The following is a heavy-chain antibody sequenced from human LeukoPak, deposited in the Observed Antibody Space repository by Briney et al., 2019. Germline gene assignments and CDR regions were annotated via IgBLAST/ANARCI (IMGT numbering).Heavy chain of an antibody. J-gene: IGHJ3*02. Sequence: SQTLSLTCTVSGGSISSGGYYWSWIRQPPGKGLEWIGYIYHSGSTYYNPSLKSRVTISVDRSKNQFSLKLSSVTAADTAVYYCARVKVTGYCSSTSCYPPDAFDIWGQGTMVTVSS. D-gene: IGHD2-2*01. V-gene: IGHV4-30-2*01. CDR3: ARVKVTGYCSSTSCYPPDAFDI. CDR1: GGSISSGGYY. CDR2: IYHSGST.